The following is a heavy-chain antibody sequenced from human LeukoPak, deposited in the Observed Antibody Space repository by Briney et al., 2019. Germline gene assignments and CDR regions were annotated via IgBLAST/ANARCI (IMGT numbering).Heavy chain of an antibody. CDR2: ISSSGTI. Sequence: GGSLRLSCVDSGFTFSSYNMNWVRQAPGKGLEWVSYISSSGTIYYADSVKGRFSISRDNAKNSLYLQMNSLRDEDTAVYFCTRGRGTDYWGQGTLVTVSS. V-gene: IGHV3-48*02. J-gene: IGHJ4*02. D-gene: IGHD3-10*01. CDR1: GFTFSSYN. CDR3: TRGRGTDY.